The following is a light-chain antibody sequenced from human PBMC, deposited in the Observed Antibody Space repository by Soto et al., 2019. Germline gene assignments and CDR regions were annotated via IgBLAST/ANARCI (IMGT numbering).Light chain of an antibody. Sequence: QSVLTQPASVSGSPGQSITISCTGTSSDVGGYNYVSWYQQHPGKATILMIYDISNRPSGVSNRFSGSKSGNSASLTISGLQAEDEADYYCRSYTSSSTPVVFGGGTKLTVL. J-gene: IGLJ2*01. CDR1: SSDVGGYNY. V-gene: IGLV2-14*01. CDR3: RSYTSSSTPVV. CDR2: DIS.